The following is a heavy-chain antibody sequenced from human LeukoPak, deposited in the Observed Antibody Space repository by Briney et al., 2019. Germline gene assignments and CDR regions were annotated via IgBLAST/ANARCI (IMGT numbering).Heavy chain of an antibody. V-gene: IGHV4-31*03. CDR2: IYYSGST. CDR3: ARDAVEYFDY. J-gene: IGHJ4*02. CDR1: GGSISSGGYY. Sequence: SQTLSLTCTVSGGSISSGGYYWSWIRPHPGKGLEWIGYIYYSGSTYYNPSLKSRVTISVDTSKNQFSLELSSVTAADTAVYYCARDAVEYFDYWGQGTLVTVSS.